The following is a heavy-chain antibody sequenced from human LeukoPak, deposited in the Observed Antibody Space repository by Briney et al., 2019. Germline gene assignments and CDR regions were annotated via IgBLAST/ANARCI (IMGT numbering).Heavy chain of an antibody. J-gene: IGHJ6*03. CDR1: GFTFSSYG. Sequence: GGSLRLSCAASGFTFSSYGMHWLRQAPGKGLEWVAFIRYDGSNKYYADSVKGRFTISRDNSKNTLYLQMNSLRAEDTAVYYCAKEYYSNSPDYYYYYMDVWGKGTTVTVSS. CDR3: AKEYYSNSPDYYYYYMDV. V-gene: IGHV3-30*02. CDR2: IRYDGSNK. D-gene: IGHD4-11*01.